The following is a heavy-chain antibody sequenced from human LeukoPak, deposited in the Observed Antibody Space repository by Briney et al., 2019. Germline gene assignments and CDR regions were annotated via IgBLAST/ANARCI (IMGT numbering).Heavy chain of an antibody. CDR1: GGSISSGGYS. CDR3: ASSRLTDDAFDI. D-gene: IGHD6-6*01. CDR2: IYHSGST. J-gene: IGHJ3*02. Sequence: KASETLSLTCAVSGGSISSGGYSWSWIRQPPGKGLEWIGYIYHSGSTYYNPSLKSRVTISVDRSKNQFSLKLSSVTAADTAVYYCASSRLTDDAFDIWGQGTMVTVSS. V-gene: IGHV4-30-2*01.